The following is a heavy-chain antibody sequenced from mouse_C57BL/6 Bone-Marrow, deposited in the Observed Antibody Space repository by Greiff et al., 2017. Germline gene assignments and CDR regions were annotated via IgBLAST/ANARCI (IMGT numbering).Heavy chain of an antibody. Sequence: QVQLQQPGAEIVKPGASVKLSCKASGYTFTSYWMQWVKQRPGKGLEWIGEIDPSDSYTNYNKKFKGKATLTVDTSSSTAYMPLSRLTSADSAVYSCAGGTDYWGQGTTLTVSS. CDR2: IDPSDSYT. J-gene: IGHJ2*01. D-gene: IGHD1-1*01. CDR3: AGGTDY. V-gene: IGHV1-50*01. CDR1: GYTFTSYW.